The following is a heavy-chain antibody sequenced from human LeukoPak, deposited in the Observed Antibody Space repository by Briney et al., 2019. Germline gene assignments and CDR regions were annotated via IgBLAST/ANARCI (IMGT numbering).Heavy chain of an antibody. V-gene: IGHV4-34*01. Sequence: SETLSLTCAVYGGSFSGYYWSWIRQPPGKGLEWIGEINHSGSTNYNPSLKSRVTISVDTSKNQFSLKLSSVTAADTAVYYCARVARRGIAAAGTFDYWGQGTLVTVSS. CDR1: GGSFSGYY. CDR2: INHSGST. D-gene: IGHD6-13*01. J-gene: IGHJ4*02. CDR3: ARVARRGIAAAGTFDY.